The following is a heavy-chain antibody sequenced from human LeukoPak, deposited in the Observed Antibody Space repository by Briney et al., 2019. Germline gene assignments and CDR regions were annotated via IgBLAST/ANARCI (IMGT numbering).Heavy chain of an antibody. CDR2: IYHSGTT. CDR3: ARGPPNWGYDY. D-gene: IGHD7-27*01. V-gene: IGHV4-28*03. Sequence: PSETLSLTCAVSGYSITSSSWWGWIRQPPGKGLEWIGYIYHSGTTYYNPSLQSRVTMSVDTSKNQFSLKLSSVTAVDTAVYYCARGPPNWGYDYWGPGTLVTVSS. J-gene: IGHJ4*02. CDR1: GYSITSSSW.